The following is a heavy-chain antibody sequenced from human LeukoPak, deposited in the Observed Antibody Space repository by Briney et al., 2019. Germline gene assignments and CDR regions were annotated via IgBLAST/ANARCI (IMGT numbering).Heavy chain of an antibody. J-gene: IGHJ6*03. D-gene: IGHD3-10*01. CDR2: IYYSGST. Sequence: SETLSLTCTVSGGSISSNYWSWIRQPPGKGLEWIGYIYYSGSTNYNPSLKSRVTISVDTSKNQFSLKLSSVTAADTAVYYCAKSAGGYYYYYMDVWGKGTTVTVSS. V-gene: IGHV4-59*01. CDR1: GGSISSNY. CDR3: AKSAGGYYYYYMDV.